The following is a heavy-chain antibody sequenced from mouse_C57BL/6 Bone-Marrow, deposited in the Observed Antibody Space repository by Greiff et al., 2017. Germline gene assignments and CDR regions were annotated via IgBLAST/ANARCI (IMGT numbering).Heavy chain of an antibody. D-gene: IGHD2-5*01. J-gene: IGHJ4*01. CDR3: ARSNYSNYEREMDY. CDR1: GYTFTSYW. Sequence: QVQLQQPGAELVRPGSSVKLSCKASGYTFTSYWMHWVQQRPIQGLEWIGNIDPSDSETHYNQKFKDKATLTVDKSSSTAYMQLSSLTSEDSAVYYCARSNYSNYEREMDYWGQGTSVTVSS. CDR2: IDPSDSET. V-gene: IGHV1-52*01.